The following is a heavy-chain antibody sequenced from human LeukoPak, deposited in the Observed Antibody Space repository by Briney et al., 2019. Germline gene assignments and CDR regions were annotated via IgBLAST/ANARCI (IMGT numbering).Heavy chain of an antibody. CDR3: TRGRGSTSSNFDY. J-gene: IGHJ4*02. CDR2: INPNSGGT. V-gene: IGHV1-2*02. CDR1: GYTFTGYY. D-gene: IGHD2-2*01. Sequence: ASVKVSCKASGYTFTGYYMHWVRQAPGQGLEWMGWINPNSGGTNYAQKFQGRVTMTRDTPISTAYTELSRLRSDDTAVYYCTRGRGSTSSNFDYWGQGTLVTVSS.